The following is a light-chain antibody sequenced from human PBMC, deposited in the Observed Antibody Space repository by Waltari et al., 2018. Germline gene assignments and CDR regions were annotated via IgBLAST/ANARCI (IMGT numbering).Light chain of an antibody. CDR3: SSYMDSTTLEL. V-gene: IGLV2-14*03. Sequence: QRPPGKPTNLVFYDVTPRPAGVSLRFSGSKTGNAASLTISGLQAENDSDYYCSSYMDSTTLELFGGGTSLTVL. J-gene: IGLJ2*01. CDR2: DVT.